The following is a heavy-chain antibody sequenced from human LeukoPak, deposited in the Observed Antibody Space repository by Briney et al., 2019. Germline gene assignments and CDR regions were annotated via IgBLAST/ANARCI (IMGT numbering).Heavy chain of an antibody. Sequence: GGSLRLSCAASGVSFRSYGMHWVRQAPGQGLEWVAVIWYDGSNRYYADSVKGRFTISRDSSKNTMYLQMNSLRAEDTAVYYCARARLGYDILTGYSDYYAMDVWGQGTTVTVSS. CDR3: ARARLGYDILTGYSDYYAMDV. CDR1: GVSFRSYG. J-gene: IGHJ6*02. CDR2: IWYDGSNR. V-gene: IGHV3-33*01. D-gene: IGHD3-9*01.